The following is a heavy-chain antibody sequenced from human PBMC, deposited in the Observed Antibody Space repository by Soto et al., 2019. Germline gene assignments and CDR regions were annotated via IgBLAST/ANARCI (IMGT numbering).Heavy chain of an antibody. J-gene: IGHJ1*01. D-gene: IGHD2-15*01. CDR3: ASPYCSGGSCYLTEYFQH. CDR2: IAYDSSKK. Sequence: QVQLVESGGGVVQPGRSLRLSCAASGFSFSYYAMHWVRQAPGKGLEWVAVIAYDSSKKYYADSVKGRFTISRDNSRNTLYLQMNSLRDEDTAVYYCASPYCSGGSCYLTEYFQHWGQGPLVTVSS. CDR1: GFSFSYYA. V-gene: IGHV3-30*03.